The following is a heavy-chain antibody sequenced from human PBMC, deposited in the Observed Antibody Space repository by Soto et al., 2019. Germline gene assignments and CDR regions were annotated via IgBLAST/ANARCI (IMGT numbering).Heavy chain of an antibody. Sequence: EVQLVESGGGLVKPGGSLTLSCAASGFTFSNAWMHWVRQAPGKGLEWVGRIKSKSDGGATKYAAPVQGRVTISRDDPRNSLYLQMNSLKTEHSAVYYCATLYHFDPWGQGTLVTVSS. J-gene: IGHJ5*02. V-gene: IGHV3-15*07. CDR1: GFTFSNAW. CDR3: ATLYHFDP. CDR2: IKSKSDGGAT. D-gene: IGHD2-2*01.